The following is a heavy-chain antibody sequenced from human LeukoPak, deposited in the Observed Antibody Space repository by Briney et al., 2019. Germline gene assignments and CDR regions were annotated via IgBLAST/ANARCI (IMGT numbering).Heavy chain of an antibody. V-gene: IGHV1-18*01. CDR2: ISAYNGNT. CDR1: GYTFTSYG. J-gene: IGHJ4*02. D-gene: IGHD2-21*02. CDR3: ARVPPVTAIPDYFDY. Sequence: ASVKVSCKASGYTFTSYGISWVRQAPGQGLEWMGWISAYNGNTNYAQKLQGRVTMTTDTSTSTAYMELRSLRSDDTAVYYCARVPPVTAIPDYFDYWGQGTLITVSS.